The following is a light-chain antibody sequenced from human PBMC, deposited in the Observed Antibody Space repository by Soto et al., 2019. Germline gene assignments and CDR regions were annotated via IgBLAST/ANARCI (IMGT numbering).Light chain of an antibody. V-gene: IGKV3-20*01. J-gene: IGKJ1*01. Sequence: EIVLTQSPGTLSLSPGERATLSCRASQSVRSSYLAWYQQKPGQAPRLLIYGASSRATGIPDRFCGSGSGTDFTLTISRLGPEDFAVYYCQHYGSSPWTFGQGTKVEIK. CDR3: QHYGSSPWT. CDR2: GAS. CDR1: QSVRSSY.